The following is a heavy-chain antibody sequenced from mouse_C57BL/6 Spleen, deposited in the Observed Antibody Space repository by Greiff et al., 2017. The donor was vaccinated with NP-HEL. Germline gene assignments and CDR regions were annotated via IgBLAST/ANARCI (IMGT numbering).Heavy chain of an antibody. CDR1: GYTFTSYW. CDR3: ARGAYYSNGYYAMDY. J-gene: IGHJ4*01. D-gene: IGHD2-5*01. V-gene: IGHV1-55*01. Sequence: VQLQQSGAELVKPGASVKMSCKASGYTFTSYWITWVKQRPGQGLEWIGDIYPGSGSTNYNEKFKSKATLTVDTSSSTAYMQLSSLTSEDSAVYSCARGAYYSNGYYAMDYWGQGTSVTVSS. CDR2: IYPGSGST.